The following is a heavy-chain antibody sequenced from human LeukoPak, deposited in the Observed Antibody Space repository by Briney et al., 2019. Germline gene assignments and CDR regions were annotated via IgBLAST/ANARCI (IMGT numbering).Heavy chain of an antibody. CDR3: ARDYYYDSSGYGAFDI. Sequence: SETLSLTCAVYGGSFSGYYWSWIRQPPGKGLEWIGEINHSGSTNYNPSLKSRVTISVDTPKNQFSLKLSSVTAADTAVYYCARDYYYDSSGYGAFDIWGQGTMVTVSS. CDR1: GGSFSGYY. J-gene: IGHJ3*02. V-gene: IGHV4-34*01. CDR2: INHSGST. D-gene: IGHD3-22*01.